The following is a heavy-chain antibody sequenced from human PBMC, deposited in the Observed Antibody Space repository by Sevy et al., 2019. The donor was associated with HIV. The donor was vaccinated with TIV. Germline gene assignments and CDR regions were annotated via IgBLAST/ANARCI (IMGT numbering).Heavy chain of an antibody. Sequence: GGSLRLSCTASGFTFGDYCMSWVRQAPGKGLEWVAFLKRKAYGGTVDNAGSGEGRFTISREDSKSMAYLQMNDLNTGDTGVYYCTRWKGAHSIFDYWGQGALVTVSS. J-gene: IGHJ4*02. CDR2: LKRKAYGGTV. D-gene: IGHD1-1*01. V-gene: IGHV3-49*04. CDR1: GFTFGDYC. CDR3: TRWKGAHSIFDY.